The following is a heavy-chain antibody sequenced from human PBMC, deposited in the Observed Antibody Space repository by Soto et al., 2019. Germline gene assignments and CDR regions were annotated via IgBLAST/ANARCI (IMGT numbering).Heavy chain of an antibody. CDR3: ARDFSVVTILDY. CDR2: IYYSGST. CDR1: GGSISSGDYY. Sequence: SETLSLACTVSGGSISSGDYYWSWIRQPPGKGLEWIGYIYYSGSTYYNPSLKSRVTISVDTSKNQFSLKLSSVTAADTAVYYCARDFSVVTILDYWGQGTLVTVSS. D-gene: IGHD2-15*01. V-gene: IGHV4-30-4*01. J-gene: IGHJ4*02.